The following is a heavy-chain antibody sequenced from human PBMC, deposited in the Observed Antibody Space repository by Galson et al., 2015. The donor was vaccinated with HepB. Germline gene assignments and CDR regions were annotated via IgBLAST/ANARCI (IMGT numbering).Heavy chain of an antibody. Sequence: ETLSLTCTVSDGPISSYYWSWIRQPPGKGLEWIGHIYHSGSTNYNPSLKSRVTISVDTSKNQFSLRLTSVTAADTAVYHCARLYASRGLATRQYSHHYGMDVWGQGTAVTVSS. V-gene: IGHV4-59*08. CDR2: IYHSGST. D-gene: IGHD2-15*01. CDR1: DGPISSYY. CDR3: ARLYASRGLATRQYSHHYGMDV. J-gene: IGHJ6*02.